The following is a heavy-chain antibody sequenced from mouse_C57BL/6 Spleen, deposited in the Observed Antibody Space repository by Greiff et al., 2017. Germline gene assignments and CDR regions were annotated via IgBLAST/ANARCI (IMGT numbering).Heavy chain of an antibody. CDR3: TRQLRLEGYMDY. J-gene: IGHJ4*01. D-gene: IGHD3-2*02. CDR2: ISSGGDYI. Sequence: EVKLQESGEGLVKPGGSLKLSCAASGFTFSSYAMSWVRQTPEKRLEWVAYISSGGDYIYYADTVKGRFTISRDNARNTLYLQMSSLKSEDTAMYYCTRQLRLEGYMDYWGQGTSVTVSS. CDR1: GFTFSSYA. V-gene: IGHV5-9-1*02.